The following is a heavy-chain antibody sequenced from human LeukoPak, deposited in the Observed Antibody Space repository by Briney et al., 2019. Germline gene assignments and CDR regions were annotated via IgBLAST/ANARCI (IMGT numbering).Heavy chain of an antibody. CDR1: GFTFSISD. Sequence: GGSLRLSCAASGFTFSISDMHWVRQAPGKGLQWVAFISYDGSKKHCADSVKGRFTISRDNSKNTLYLQMNSLRAEDTAVYYCANTHLYDILTGFRRAGFGYWGQGTLVTVSS. V-gene: IGHV3-30*02. J-gene: IGHJ4*02. CDR3: ANTHLYDILTGFRRAGFGY. CDR2: ISYDGSKK. D-gene: IGHD3-9*01.